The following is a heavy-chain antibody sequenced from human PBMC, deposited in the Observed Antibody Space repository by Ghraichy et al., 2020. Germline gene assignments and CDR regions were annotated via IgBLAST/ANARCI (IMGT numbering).Heavy chain of an antibody. CDR1: GYTFTDYY. CDR2: INPNSGGT. D-gene: IGHD6-13*01. CDR3: ARDKVPSSGYSSSWYGIDL. Sequence: ASVKVSCKASGYTFTDYYMHWVRQAPGQGLEWMGWINPNSGGTNYAQKFQGWVTMTRDTSISTAYMELSRLRSDDTAVYYCARDKVPSSGYSSSWYGIDLWGRGTLVTVSS. V-gene: IGHV1-2*04. J-gene: IGHJ2*01.